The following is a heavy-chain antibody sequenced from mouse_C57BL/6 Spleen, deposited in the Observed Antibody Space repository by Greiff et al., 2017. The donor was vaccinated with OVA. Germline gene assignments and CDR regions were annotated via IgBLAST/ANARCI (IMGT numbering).Heavy chain of an antibody. CDR3: ASLTRFAY. J-gene: IGHJ3*01. CDR1: GYTFTDSN. Sequence: VQLQQSGPELVKPGASVPLSCQASGYTFTDSNMHWVKQSHGKSLEWIGYINPNNGGTSYNQKFKGKATLTVNKSSSTAYMELRSLTSEDSAVYYCASLTRFAYWGQGTLVTVSA. V-gene: IGHV1-22*01. CDR2: INPNNGGT.